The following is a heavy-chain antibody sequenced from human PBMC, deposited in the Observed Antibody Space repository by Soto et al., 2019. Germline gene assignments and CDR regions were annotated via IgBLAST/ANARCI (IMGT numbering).Heavy chain of an antibody. Sequence: EVQLVESGGGLVKPGGSLRLSCAASGFTFSSYSMNWVRQAPGKGLEWVSSISSSSSYIYYADSVQGRFTISRDNAKNSLYLQMNSLRAEDTAVYYCARENWSGDSAVDYWGQGTLVTVSS. V-gene: IGHV3-21*01. J-gene: IGHJ4*02. CDR1: GFTFSSYS. D-gene: IGHD3-3*01. CDR3: ARENWSGDSAVDY. CDR2: ISSSSSYI.